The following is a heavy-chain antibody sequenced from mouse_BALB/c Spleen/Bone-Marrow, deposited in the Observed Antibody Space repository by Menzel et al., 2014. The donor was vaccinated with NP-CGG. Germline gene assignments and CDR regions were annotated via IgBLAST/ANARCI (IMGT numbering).Heavy chain of an antibody. J-gene: IGHJ4*01. V-gene: IGHV2-4*02. CDR2: IWSGGST. Sequence: VKLVESGPGLVQPSQSLSITCTVSGFSLTSYGVHWVRQPPGKGLEWLGVIWSGGSTDYNAAFISRLSISKDNSESQVFFKMNSLQADDTAIYYCARQPLRRHAMDYWGQGTSVTVSS. CDR3: ARQPLRRHAMDY. D-gene: IGHD1-2*01. CDR1: GFSLTSYG.